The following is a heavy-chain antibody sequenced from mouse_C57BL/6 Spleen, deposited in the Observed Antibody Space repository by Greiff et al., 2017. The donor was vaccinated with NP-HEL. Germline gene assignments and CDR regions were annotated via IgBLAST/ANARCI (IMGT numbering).Heavy chain of an antibody. CDR2: ISGGGGNT. CDR3: ARQGDYGKGGLDY. D-gene: IGHD2-1*01. Sequence: DVQLVESGGGLVKPGGSLKLSCAASGFTFSSYTMSWVRQTPEKRLEWVATISGGGGNTYYPDSVKGRFTISRDNAKNTLYLQMSSLRSEDTALYYCARQGDYGKGGLDYWGQGTTLTVSS. CDR1: GFTFSSYT. J-gene: IGHJ2*01. V-gene: IGHV5-9*01.